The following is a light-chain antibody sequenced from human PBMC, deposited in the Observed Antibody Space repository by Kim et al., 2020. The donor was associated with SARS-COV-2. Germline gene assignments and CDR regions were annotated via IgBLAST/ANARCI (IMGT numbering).Light chain of an antibody. V-gene: IGLV2-14*03. Sequence: GQSITIPCTGTSSDVGGYNYVSWYQQHPGKVPKLIIYDVSNRPSGVSNRFSGSKSGNTASLTISGLQPEDEAEYYCSSFTSTVTWIFGGGTKLTVL. CDR2: DVS. CDR1: SSDVGGYNY. CDR3: SSFTSTVTWI. J-gene: IGLJ2*01.